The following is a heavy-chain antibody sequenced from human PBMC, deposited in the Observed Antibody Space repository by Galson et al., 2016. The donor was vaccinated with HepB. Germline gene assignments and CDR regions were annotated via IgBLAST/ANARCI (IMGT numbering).Heavy chain of an antibody. V-gene: IGHV3-11*01. D-gene: IGHD3-3*01. J-gene: IGHJ6*02. CDR2: ISNSGSTI. CDR3: ARNAIFGEMYKMDV. CDR1: GFTFTQFY. Sequence: SLRLSCAASGFTFTQFYITWIRQTPGKGLEWISDISNSGSTISYADSVKGRFSMSRDNAKNTVSLHMNSLRPDDTGVYYCARNAIFGEMYKMDVWGQGTTVTVSS.